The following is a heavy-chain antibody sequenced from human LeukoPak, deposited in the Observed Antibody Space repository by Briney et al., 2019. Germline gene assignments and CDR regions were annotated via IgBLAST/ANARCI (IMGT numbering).Heavy chain of an antibody. CDR3: ARLQYCSGTSCYWFDP. CDR2: INHSGST. CDR1: GGSFSGYY. Sequence: SETLSLTCAVYGGSFSGYYWSWIRQPPGKGLEWIGEINHSGSTNYNPSLKSRVTISVDTSKNQFSLRLSSVTAADTAVYYCARLQYCSGTSCYWFDPWGQGTLVTISS. D-gene: IGHD2-2*01. V-gene: IGHV4-34*01. J-gene: IGHJ5*02.